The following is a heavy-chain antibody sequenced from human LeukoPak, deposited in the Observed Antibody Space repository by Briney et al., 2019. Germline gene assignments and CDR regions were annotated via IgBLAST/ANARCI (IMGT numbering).Heavy chain of an antibody. CDR3: ARHPWYSEYSGMDV. D-gene: IGHD6-6*01. CDR2: IHYSGTT. Sequence: SETLSLTCSVSGGSISSSSYYWGWIRQSPGKGQEWIGNIHYSGTTYHNPSLQSRVTMSVDTSKNQFSLKVTSVTAADTAVYYCARHPWYSEYSGMDVWGQGTTVIVS. CDR1: GGSISSSSYY. J-gene: IGHJ6*02. V-gene: IGHV4-39*01.